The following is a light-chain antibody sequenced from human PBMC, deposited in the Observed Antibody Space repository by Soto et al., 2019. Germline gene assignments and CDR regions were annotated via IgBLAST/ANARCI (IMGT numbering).Light chain of an antibody. CDR3: KRQGTSKT. V-gene: IGKV3-20*01. Sequence: EIVLPQLFISVFQSPGQRASRASRDSKSVPKRYLAWCKQKTGKXPXXXIYGAYSRATGIPVRFSGSGYGTDFTLTSSRLETDDCAVYYCKRQGTSKTFGEGTQVDI. J-gene: IGKJ1*01. CDR1: KSVPKRY. CDR2: GAY.